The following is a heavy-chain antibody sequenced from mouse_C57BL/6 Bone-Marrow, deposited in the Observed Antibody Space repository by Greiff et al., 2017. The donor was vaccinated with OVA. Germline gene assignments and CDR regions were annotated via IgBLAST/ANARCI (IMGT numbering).Heavy chain of an antibody. V-gene: IGHV1-22*01. J-gene: IGHJ2*01. D-gene: IGHD1-1*01. CDR2: INPNNGGT. Sequence: EVKLMESGPELVKPGASVKMSCKASGYTFTDYNMHWVKQSHGKSLEWIGYINPNNGGTSYNQKFKGKATLTVNKSSSTAYMELRSLTSEDSAVYYCARAYYGSSYVDYWGQGTTLTVSS. CDR1: GYTFTDYN. CDR3: ARAYYGSSYVDY.